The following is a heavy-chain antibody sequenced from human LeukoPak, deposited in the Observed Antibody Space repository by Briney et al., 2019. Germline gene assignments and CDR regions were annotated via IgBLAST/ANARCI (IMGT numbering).Heavy chain of an antibody. Sequence: PGASLKISCKGSGYSFTSYWIGWVRQMPGKGLEWMGIIYPGDSDTRYSPSFQGQVTISADKSISTAYLQWSSLKASDTAMYYCARLMSYGGNSEGYFDYWGQGTLVTVSS. J-gene: IGHJ4*02. D-gene: IGHD4-23*01. CDR1: GYSFTSYW. CDR3: ARLMSYGGNSEGYFDY. CDR2: IYPGDSDT. V-gene: IGHV5-51*01.